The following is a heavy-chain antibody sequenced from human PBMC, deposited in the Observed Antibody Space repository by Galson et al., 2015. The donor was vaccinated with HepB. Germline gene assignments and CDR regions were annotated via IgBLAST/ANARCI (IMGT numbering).Heavy chain of an antibody. Sequence: LRLSCAASGFTVSSNYMTWVRQAPGKGLEWVSIIYSGGSTYYADSVKGRFTISRDNSKNTLYLQMNSLRVEDTAVYYCARVDISSGWAFDYWGQGTLVTVSS. CDR1: GFTVSSNY. J-gene: IGHJ4*02. CDR3: ARVDISSGWAFDY. V-gene: IGHV3-66*01. CDR2: IYSGGST. D-gene: IGHD6-19*01.